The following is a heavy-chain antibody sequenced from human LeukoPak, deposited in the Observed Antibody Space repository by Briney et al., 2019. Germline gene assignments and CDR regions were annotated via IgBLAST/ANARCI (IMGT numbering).Heavy chain of an antibody. CDR3: VLLPRHYYDSSGYIDY. Sequence: SETLSLTCAVYGGSFSGYYWSWIRQPPGKGLEWIGEINHSGSTNYNPSLKSRVTISVDTSKNQFSLKLSSVTAADTAVYYCVLLPRHYYDSSGYIDYWGQGTLVTVSS. CDR2: INHSGST. J-gene: IGHJ4*02. D-gene: IGHD3-22*01. V-gene: IGHV4-34*01. CDR1: GGSFSGYY.